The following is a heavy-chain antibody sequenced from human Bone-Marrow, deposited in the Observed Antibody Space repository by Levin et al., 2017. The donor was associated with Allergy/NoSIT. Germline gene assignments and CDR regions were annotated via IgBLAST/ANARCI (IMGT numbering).Heavy chain of an antibody. CDR1: GFTFTSYG. V-gene: IGHV3-33*01. D-gene: IGHD5-12*01. Sequence: GGSLRLSCAASGFTFTSYGMHWVRQAPGKGLEGVAVIWYSGSRQYYGESVKGRFTISRDSSKNTLFLQMNNLTVEDTAVYFCARDIGYEATFYGLDVWGQGTTVTVSS. CDR3: ARDIGYEATFYGLDV. CDR2: IWYSGSRQ. J-gene: IGHJ6*02.